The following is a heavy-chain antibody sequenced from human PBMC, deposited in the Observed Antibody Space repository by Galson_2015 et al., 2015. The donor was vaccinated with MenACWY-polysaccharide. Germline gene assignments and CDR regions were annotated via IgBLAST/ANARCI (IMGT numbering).Heavy chain of an antibody. CDR3: AKAPRVMSDYYFDY. CDR1: GFTFSSYG. J-gene: IGHJ4*02. D-gene: IGHD3-16*01. V-gene: IGHV3-30*18. Sequence: SLRLSCAASGFTFSSYGMHWVRQAPGKGLEWVAVISYDGSNKYYADSVKGRFTISRDNSKNTLYLQMNSLRAEDTAVYYCAKAPRVMSDYYFDYWGQGTLVTVSS. CDR2: ISYDGSNK.